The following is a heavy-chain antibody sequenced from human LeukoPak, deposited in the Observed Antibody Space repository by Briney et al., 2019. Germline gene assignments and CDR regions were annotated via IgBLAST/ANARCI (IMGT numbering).Heavy chain of an antibody. CDR3: TTVWNCGGDCSDAFDT. CDR2: IKSKTDGGTT. D-gene: IGHD2-21*02. Sequence: GGSPRLSCAASGFSFRNAWMSWVRQAPGKGLEWVGRIKSKTDGGTTDYAAPVKGRFTISRDDSKNTLYLQMNSLKTEDTAVYYCTTVWNCGGDCSDAFDTWGQGTMVTVSS. V-gene: IGHV3-15*01. CDR1: GFSFRNAW. J-gene: IGHJ3*02.